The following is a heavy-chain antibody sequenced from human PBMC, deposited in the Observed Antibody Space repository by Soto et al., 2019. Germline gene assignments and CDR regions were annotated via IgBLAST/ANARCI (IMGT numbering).Heavy chain of an antibody. Sequence: QVQLVQSGAEVKKPGSSVKVSCKASGGTFSSYAISWVRQAPGQGLEWMGGIIPIFGTANYAQKFQGRVTITADESTSTAYMELSSLRSEDTAVYYCARDLKWEPLRPKDFDIWGQGTMVTVSS. J-gene: IGHJ3*02. CDR1: GGTFSSYA. CDR3: ARDLKWEPLRPKDFDI. CDR2: IIPIFGTA. V-gene: IGHV1-69*01. D-gene: IGHD1-26*01.